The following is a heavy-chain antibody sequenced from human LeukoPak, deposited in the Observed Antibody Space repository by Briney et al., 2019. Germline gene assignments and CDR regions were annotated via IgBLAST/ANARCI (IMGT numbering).Heavy chain of an antibody. CDR1: GFTFSSSY. CDR2: LYPGGST. CDR3: ARDRGGSYLQGYFLH. V-gene: IGHV3-66*01. D-gene: IGHD1-26*01. J-gene: IGHJ1*01. Sequence: PGGSLRLSCAASGFTFSSSYMSWVRQAPGKGLELVSVLYPGGSTYISDSVKGRFSISRDNSNNTLNLQMNSLRVEDTAVYYCARDRGGSYLQGYFLHWGQGSLVIVSS.